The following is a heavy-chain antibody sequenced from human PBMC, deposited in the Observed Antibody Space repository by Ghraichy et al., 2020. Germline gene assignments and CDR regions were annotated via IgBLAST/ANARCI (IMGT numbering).Heavy chain of an antibody. CDR1: GYTFTSYD. CDR3: ARRVAATRWYGMDV. CDR2: MNPNSGNT. D-gene: IGHD2-15*01. Sequence: ASVKVSCKASGYTFTSYDINWVRQATGQGLEWMGWMNPNSGNTGYAQKFQGRVTMTRNTSISTAYMELSSLRSEDTTVYYCARRVAATRWYGMDVWGQGTTVTVSS. J-gene: IGHJ6*02. V-gene: IGHV1-8*01.